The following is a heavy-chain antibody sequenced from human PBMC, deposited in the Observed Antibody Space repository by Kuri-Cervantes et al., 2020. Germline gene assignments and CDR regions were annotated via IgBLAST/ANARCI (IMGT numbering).Heavy chain of an antibody. V-gene: IGHV3-74*01. CDR1: GFTFSSYW. Sequence: GGSLRLSCAASGFTFSSYWMHWVRQAPGKGLVWVSRINSDGSSTSYADSVKGRFTISRDNAKNTLYLQMNSLRAEDTAVYYCARGAPYYDFWSGYRDYYMDVWGKGTTVTVSS. J-gene: IGHJ6*03. CDR2: INSDGSST. D-gene: IGHD3-3*01. CDR3: ARGAPYYDFWSGYRDYYMDV.